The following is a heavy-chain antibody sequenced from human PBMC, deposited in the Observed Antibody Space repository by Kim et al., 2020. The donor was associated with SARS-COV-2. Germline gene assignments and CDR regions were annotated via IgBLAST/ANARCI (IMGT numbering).Heavy chain of an antibody. V-gene: IGHV3-73*01. CDR1: GFTFSGSA. CDR3: TTVPATTSAFWVAFD. Sequence: GGSLRLSCAASGFTFSGSAIHWVRQASGKGLAWVGRIRSKANSYATAYAATVRGRFSISRDDSKNTAYLQMNNLKTEDTAVYYCTTVPATTSAFWVAFD. J-gene: IGHJ3*02. D-gene: IGHD1-7*01. CDR2: IRSKANSYAT.